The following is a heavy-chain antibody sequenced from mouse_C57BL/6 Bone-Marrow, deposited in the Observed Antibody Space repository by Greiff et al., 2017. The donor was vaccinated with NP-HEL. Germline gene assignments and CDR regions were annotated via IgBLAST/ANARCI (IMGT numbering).Heavy chain of an antibody. CDR1: GYTFTSYG. J-gene: IGHJ3*01. Sequence: VMLVESGAELARPGASVKLSCKASGYTFTSYGISWVKQRTGQGLEWIGEIYPRSGNTYYNEKFKGKATLTADKSSSTAYMELRSLTSEDSAVYFCASSWFAYWGQGTLVTVSA. CDR2: IYPRSGNT. V-gene: IGHV1-81*01. CDR3: ASSWFAY.